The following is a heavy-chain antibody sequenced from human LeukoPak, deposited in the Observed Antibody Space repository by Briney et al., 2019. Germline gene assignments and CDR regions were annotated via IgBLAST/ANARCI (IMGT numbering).Heavy chain of an antibody. J-gene: IGHJ4*02. V-gene: IGHV1-3*01. Sequence: ASVKVSCKASGYSFTSYTIHWVRQAPGQSLEWMGWINAGSGSTKYSEKFQGRVTFTRDTSAATAYMELSSLTSEDTAVFYCAKGAYDTTGNYYFDHWGRGTLVIVSS. CDR1: GYSFTSYT. D-gene: IGHD1-1*01. CDR2: INAGSGST. CDR3: AKGAYDTTGNYYFDH.